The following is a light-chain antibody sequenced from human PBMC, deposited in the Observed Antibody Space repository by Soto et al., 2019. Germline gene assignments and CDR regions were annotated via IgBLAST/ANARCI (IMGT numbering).Light chain of an antibody. CDR2: DAS. CDR3: QQYDRWPVT. V-gene: IGKV3-15*01. CDR1: LSIEKY. Sequence: MTQSPSSLSASVGDTVTITCRASLSIEKYMSWYQHKPGQAPRLLISDASTGASGIPPRFSGSGSGTEFTLTIDRLQSADFAVYYCQQYDRWPVTFGGGTKVDIK. J-gene: IGKJ4*01.